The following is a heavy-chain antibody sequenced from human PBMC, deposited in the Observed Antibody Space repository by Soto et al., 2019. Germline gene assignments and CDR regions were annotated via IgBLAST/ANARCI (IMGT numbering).Heavy chain of an antibody. D-gene: IGHD6-13*01. CDR1: GFTFSSYG. J-gene: IGHJ6*02. CDR2: IWYDGSNK. CDR3: ARDKNAAAGGYCGMDV. Sequence: PGGSLRLSCAASGFTFSSYGRHWVRQAPGKGLEWVAVIWYDGSNKYYADSVKGRFTISRDNSKNTLYLQMNSLRAEDTAVYYCARDKNAAAGGYCGMDVWGQGTTVTVYS. V-gene: IGHV3-33*01.